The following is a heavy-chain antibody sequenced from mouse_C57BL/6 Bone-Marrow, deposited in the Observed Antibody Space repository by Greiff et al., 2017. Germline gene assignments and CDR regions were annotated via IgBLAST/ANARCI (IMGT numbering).Heavy chain of an antibody. CDR3: ARLGSDYYGSSYWYFDV. CDR2: IDPSDSYT. D-gene: IGHD1-1*01. V-gene: IGHV1-50*01. Sequence: VQLKQPGAELVKPGASVKLSCKASGYTFTSYWMQWVKQRPGQGLEWIGEIDPSDSYTNYNQKFKGKATLTVDTSSSTAYMQLSSLTSEDSAVYYCARLGSDYYGSSYWYFDVWGTGTTVTVSS. J-gene: IGHJ1*03. CDR1: GYTFTSYW.